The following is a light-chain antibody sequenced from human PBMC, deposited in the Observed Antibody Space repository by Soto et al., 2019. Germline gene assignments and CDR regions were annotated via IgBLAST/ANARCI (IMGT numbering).Light chain of an antibody. CDR2: AAS. V-gene: IGKV1-5*03. Sequence: DIQMTQSPSTLSASVGDRVTITCRASQGIGNWLAWYQQKPGKAPKLLIYAASTLETGVPSRFSGSGSGTEFTLTISSLQPDDFATYFCQEYSGSWTFGQGTKVE. CDR1: QGIGNW. J-gene: IGKJ1*01. CDR3: QEYSGSWT.